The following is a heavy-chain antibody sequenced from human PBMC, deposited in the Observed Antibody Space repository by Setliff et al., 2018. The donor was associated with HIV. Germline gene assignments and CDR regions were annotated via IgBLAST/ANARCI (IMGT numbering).Heavy chain of an antibody. V-gene: IGHV1-18*01. CDR1: GYTFTSYG. CDR3: ARGKGSSGYYYYYGMDV. D-gene: IGHD3-10*01. Sequence: GASVKVSCKASGYTFTSYGISWVRQAPGQGLEWMGWISAYNGNTNYAQELQGRVTMTTDTSTRTAYMELRSLRSDDTAVYYCARGKGSSGYYYYYGMDVWGQGTTVTVSS. J-gene: IGHJ6*02. CDR2: ISAYNGNT.